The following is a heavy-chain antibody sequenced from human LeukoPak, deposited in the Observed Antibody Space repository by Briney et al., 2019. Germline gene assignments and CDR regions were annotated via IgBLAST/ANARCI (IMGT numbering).Heavy chain of an antibody. CDR2: ISGSGDST. V-gene: IGHV3-23*01. CDR3: AKYRSTGILQPFDY. CDR1: GFTFSSYA. D-gene: IGHD1-14*01. Sequence: GGSLRLSCAASGFTFSSYAMSWVRQAPGKGLEWVSSISGSGDSTYYADSVKGRFTISRDNSKHTLYLQMNSLRAEDTALYYCAKYRSTGILQPFDYWGQGTLVTVSS. J-gene: IGHJ4*02.